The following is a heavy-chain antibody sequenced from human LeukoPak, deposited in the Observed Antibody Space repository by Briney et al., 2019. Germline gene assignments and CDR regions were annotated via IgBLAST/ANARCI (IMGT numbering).Heavy chain of an antibody. D-gene: IGHD3-22*01. V-gene: IGHV3-30*18. Sequence: GGSLRLSCAASGFTFSSYWMSWVRQAPGKGLEWVAVISYDGSNKYYADSVKGRFTISRDNSKNTLYLQMNSLRAEDTAVYYCAKDYDSSGYYSPPPAFDIWGQGTMVTVSS. CDR2: ISYDGSNK. J-gene: IGHJ3*02. CDR3: AKDYDSSGYYSPPPAFDI. CDR1: GFTFSSYW.